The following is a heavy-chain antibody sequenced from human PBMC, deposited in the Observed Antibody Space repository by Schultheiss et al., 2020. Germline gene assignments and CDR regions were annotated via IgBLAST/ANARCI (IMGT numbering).Heavy chain of an antibody. CDR3: ARGNGGFYGGADYYFDY. CDR1: GASISSYY. V-gene: IGHV4-59*01. D-gene: IGHD3-16*01. J-gene: IGHJ4*02. CDR2: INHIGST. Sequence: SETLSLTCTVSGASISSYYWSWIRQSPGKGLEWLGYINHIGSTDYTPSLKSRVTILVDTSKNQFSLNLRYVTAADTAVYFCARGNGGFYGGADYYFDYWGQGILVTVSS.